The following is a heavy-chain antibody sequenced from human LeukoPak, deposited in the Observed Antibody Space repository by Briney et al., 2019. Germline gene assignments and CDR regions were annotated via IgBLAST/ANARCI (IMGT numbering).Heavy chain of an antibody. CDR1: GFTFSTNA. D-gene: IGHD1-26*01. J-gene: IGHJ4*02. CDR2: ISGSGAST. V-gene: IGHV3-23*01. Sequence: GGSLRLSCLTSGFTFSTNAMSWVRQAPGKGLEWISGISGSGASTYYADSVTGRFTISRDNSRNTLYLQMNSLRGDDTAVYYCAEDVGKWESLHFFDYWGQGTLVTVSS. CDR3: AEDVGKWESLHFFDY.